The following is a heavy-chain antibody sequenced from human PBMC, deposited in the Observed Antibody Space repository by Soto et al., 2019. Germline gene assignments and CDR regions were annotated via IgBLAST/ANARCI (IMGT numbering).Heavy chain of an antibody. CDR3: ARGRRYSYGPYYFDY. Sequence: SETLSLTCTVSGGSISSGDYYWSWIRQPPGKGLEWIGYIYYSGSTYYNPSLKSRVTISVDTSKNQFSLKLSSVTAADTAVYYCARGRRYSYGPYYFDYWGQGTLVNVSS. D-gene: IGHD5-18*01. CDR2: IYYSGST. CDR1: GGSISSGDYY. J-gene: IGHJ4*02. V-gene: IGHV4-30-4*01.